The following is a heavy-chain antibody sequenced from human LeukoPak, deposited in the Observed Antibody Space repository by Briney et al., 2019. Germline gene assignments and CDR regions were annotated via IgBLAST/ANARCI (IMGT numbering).Heavy chain of an antibody. CDR2: INPNSGGT. Sequence: GASVKVSCKASGFTFTGYYIHWVRQAPGQGLEWMGWINPNSGGTNYAQKFQGRVTMTRDTSISTAYMELSSLRSDDTAVYYCARDPLGYYGSGNNMDVWGKGTTVTVSS. D-gene: IGHD3-10*01. J-gene: IGHJ6*03. V-gene: IGHV1-2*02. CDR3: ARDPLGYYGSGNNMDV. CDR1: GFTFTGYY.